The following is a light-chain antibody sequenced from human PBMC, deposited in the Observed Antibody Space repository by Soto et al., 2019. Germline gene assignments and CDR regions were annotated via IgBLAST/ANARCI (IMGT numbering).Light chain of an antibody. J-gene: IGLJ2*01. CDR1: SSDIGGSTF. Sequence: QSALTQPASVSGSPGQTVIISCTGTSSDIGGSTFVSWYQQHPGRAPKLILFDVNIRPSRIPDRFSGSQSDNTASLTTSGLQADDEADYYCSSYSSGTTLVLFGGGTKLTVL. CDR3: SSYSSGTTLVL. CDR2: DVN. V-gene: IGLV2-14*03.